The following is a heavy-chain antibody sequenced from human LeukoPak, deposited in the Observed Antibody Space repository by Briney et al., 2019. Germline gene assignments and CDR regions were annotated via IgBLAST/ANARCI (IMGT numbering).Heavy chain of an antibody. D-gene: IGHD5-18*01. CDR1: GFTVSTNC. CDR2: IYSGGTT. Sequence: GGSLRLSCAASGFTVSTNCMTWVRQATGKGLEWVSTIYSGGTTYYADFVMGRFTISRHNSRNTLYLQMNSLRAEDTAVYYCARVDTVMAYYFDLWGQGTLVTVSS. J-gene: IGHJ4*02. V-gene: IGHV3-53*04. CDR3: ARVDTVMAYYFDL.